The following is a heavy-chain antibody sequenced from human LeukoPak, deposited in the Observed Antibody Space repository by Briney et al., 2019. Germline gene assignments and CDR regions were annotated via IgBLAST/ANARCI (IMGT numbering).Heavy chain of an antibody. CDR3: ARHKGSAIYHIWYYYNMAV. V-gene: IGHV4-59*08. CDR1: GGSITHYY. D-gene: IGHD3-10*01. Sequence: SETLSLTCTVSGGSITHYYWSWIRQPPGKGLEWIGLIYYTGSTNYSPSLKSRVSISVDTSKNQFSLKMTSVTAADTAVYYCARHKGSAIYHIWYYYNMAVWGKGTPVTVSS. CDR2: IYYTGST. J-gene: IGHJ6*04.